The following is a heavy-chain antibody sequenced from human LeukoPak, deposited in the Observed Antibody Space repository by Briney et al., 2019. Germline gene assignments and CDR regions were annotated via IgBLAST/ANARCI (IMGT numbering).Heavy chain of an antibody. D-gene: IGHD6-13*01. CDR1: GGSISSYY. Sequence: SETLSLTCTVSGGSISSYYWSWIRQPAGKGLEWIGRIDASGNTNYKPSLKSRVTMSVDTSKNQFSLKLSSVTAADTAVYYCARVSSSWYQDWYFDLWGRGTLVTVSS. CDR2: IDASGNT. V-gene: IGHV4-4*07. CDR3: ARVSSSWYQDWYFDL. J-gene: IGHJ2*01.